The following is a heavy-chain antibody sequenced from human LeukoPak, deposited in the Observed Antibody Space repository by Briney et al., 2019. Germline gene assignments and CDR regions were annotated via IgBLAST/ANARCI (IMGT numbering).Heavy chain of an antibody. J-gene: IGHJ2*01. CDR2: IYYSGST. CDR1: GGSISSGDYY. CDR3: ARGERYYGSGSYSSRYFDL. D-gene: IGHD3-10*01. V-gene: IGHV4-30-4*01. Sequence: SQTLSLTCTVSGGSISSGDYYWSWIRQPPGKGLEWIGYIYYSGSTYYNPSLKSRVTISVDTSKNQFSLKLSSVTAADTAVYYCARGERYYGSGSYSSRYFDLWGRGTLVTVSS.